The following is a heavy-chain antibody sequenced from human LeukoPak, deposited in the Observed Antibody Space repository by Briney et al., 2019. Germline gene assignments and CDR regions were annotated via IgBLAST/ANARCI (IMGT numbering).Heavy chain of an antibody. J-gene: IGHJ3*02. D-gene: IGHD5-12*01. CDR3: ARKRVIVATLRAQRSPFFDI. V-gene: IGHV6-1*01. CDR1: GDSVSSKSSA. CDR2: TYYRSKWYI. Sequence: SQTLSLTCAISGDSVSSKSSAWNWIRQSPSRGLEWLGRTYYRSKWYIDYAVSVKSRIAMNVDTSKNQFSLKLSSVTAADTAVYYCARKRVIVATLRAQRSPFFDIWGQGTMVTVSS.